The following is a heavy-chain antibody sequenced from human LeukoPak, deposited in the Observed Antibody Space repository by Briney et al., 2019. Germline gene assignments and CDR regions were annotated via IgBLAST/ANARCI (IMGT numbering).Heavy chain of an antibody. J-gene: IGHJ5*02. CDR2: ISPYNGNS. Sequence: AAVKVSCKASGYSFISYGISWVRQAPGQGLEWMGWISPYNGNSKYTDKVQGRVTMTTDTSTSTAYMELRSLRSDDTAVYYCARGPAVVNWFDPWGQGSLVTVSS. CDR1: GYSFISYG. V-gene: IGHV1-18*01. D-gene: IGHD3-22*01. CDR3: ARGPAVVNWFDP.